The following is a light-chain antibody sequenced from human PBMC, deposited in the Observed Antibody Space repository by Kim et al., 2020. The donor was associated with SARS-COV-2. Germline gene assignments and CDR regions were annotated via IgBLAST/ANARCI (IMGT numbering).Light chain of an antibody. J-gene: IGLJ2*01. CDR1: SLRSYY. CDR3: NSRDSNDNVV. Sequence: SSELTQDPAVSVALGQTVRITCQGDSLRSYYATWYQQKPGQAPILVIYGKNNRPSRITDRFSGSSSGNTASLTITGTQAGDEADYYCNSRDSNDNVVFGGGTQLTVL. CDR2: GKN. V-gene: IGLV3-19*01.